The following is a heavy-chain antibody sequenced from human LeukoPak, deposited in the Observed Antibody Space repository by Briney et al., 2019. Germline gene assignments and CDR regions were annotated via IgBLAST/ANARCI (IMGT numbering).Heavy chain of an antibody. CDR3: AKDPSLRVTLPV. V-gene: IGHV3-30*18. CDR1: GFTSNNYG. CDR2: ISHDGNNE. D-gene: IGHD2-21*02. Sequence: GRSLRLSCAASGFTSNNYGLHWVRQARGKGLEWVTLISHDGNNEYYADSVKGRFATSRDDSKNTLYLQMNSLRAEDTAVYYCAKDPSLRVTLPVWGQGTLVTVSS. J-gene: IGHJ4*02.